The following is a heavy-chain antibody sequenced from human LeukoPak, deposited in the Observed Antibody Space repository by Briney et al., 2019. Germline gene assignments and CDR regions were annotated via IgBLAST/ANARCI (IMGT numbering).Heavy chain of an antibody. CDR2: ISASGGST. J-gene: IGHJ5*02. Sequence: GGSLRLSCAASGFTFSSYAMSWVRQAPGKGLEWVSTISASGGSTYYADSVKGRFTISRDNSKNTLHLQMNSLRAEDTAVYYCAKDPPPAARPADWFDPWGQGTLVTVSS. D-gene: IGHD6-6*01. CDR3: AKDPPPAARPADWFDP. CDR1: GFTFSSYA. V-gene: IGHV3-23*01.